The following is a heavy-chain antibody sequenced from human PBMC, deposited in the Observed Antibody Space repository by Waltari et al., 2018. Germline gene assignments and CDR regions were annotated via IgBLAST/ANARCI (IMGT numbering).Heavy chain of an antibody. CDR2: IYHSGRT. CDR1: GYSISSGYY. V-gene: IGHV4-38-2*01. Sequence: QVQLQESGPGLVKPSETLSLTCAVSGYSISSGYYWGWIRQPPGKGLEWIGSIYHSGRTYYNPSLKSRVTISVDTSKNQFSLKLSSVTAADTAVYYCARGPGRSANWFDPWGQGTLVTVSS. J-gene: IGHJ5*02. CDR3: ARGPGRSANWFDP. D-gene: IGHD3-10*01.